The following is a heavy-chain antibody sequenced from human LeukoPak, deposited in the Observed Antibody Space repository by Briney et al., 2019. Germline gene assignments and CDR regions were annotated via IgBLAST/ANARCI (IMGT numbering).Heavy chain of an antibody. Sequence: SETLSLTRTVSGGSITSSSYYWVRLPQPPGKGLDWIVSVYYSANNYYNSSLKSRVTISVDTSKNQFSLKLSSVTAADTAVYYCARIACSGGSCYSQRGAFDIWGQGTVVTVSS. D-gene: IGHD2-15*01. CDR1: GGSITSSSYY. V-gene: IGHV4-39*07. J-gene: IGHJ3*02. CDR2: VYYSANN. CDR3: ARIACSGGSCYSQRGAFDI.